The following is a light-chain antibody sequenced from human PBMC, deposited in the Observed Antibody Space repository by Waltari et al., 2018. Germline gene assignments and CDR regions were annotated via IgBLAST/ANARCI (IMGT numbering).Light chain of an antibody. CDR2: DAS. V-gene: IGKV3-11*01. CDR1: QSVSSY. Sequence: EIVLTQSPATLSLSPGERATLSCRASQSVSSYLAWYQQKPGQAPRLLIYDASNRATGIPARFIGSASGTDFTLTISSLEPEDFAVYYCQQRSNWPPTFGPGTKVDIK. J-gene: IGKJ3*01. CDR3: QQRSNWPPT.